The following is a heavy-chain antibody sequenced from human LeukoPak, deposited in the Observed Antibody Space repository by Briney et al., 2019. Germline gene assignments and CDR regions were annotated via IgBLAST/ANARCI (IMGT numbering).Heavy chain of an antibody. J-gene: IGHJ4*02. D-gene: IGHD3-22*01. Sequence: GGSLGLSCAASGFTFSSYAMSWVRQAPGKGLEWVSAISGSGGSTYYADSVKGRFTISRDNSKNTLYLQMNSLRAEDTAVYYCAKSGGNYYYDSSGYYPPYYFDYWGQGTLVTVSS. CDR3: AKSGGNYYYDSSGYYPPYYFDY. V-gene: IGHV3-23*01. CDR1: GFTFSSYA. CDR2: ISGSGGST.